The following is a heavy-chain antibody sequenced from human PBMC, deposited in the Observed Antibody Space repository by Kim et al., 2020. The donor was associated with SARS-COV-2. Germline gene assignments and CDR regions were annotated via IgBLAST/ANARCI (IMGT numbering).Heavy chain of an antibody. Sequence: SETLSLTCAVYGGSFSGYYWSWIRQPPGKGLEWIGEINHSGSTNYNPSLKSRVTISVDTSKNQFSLKLSSVTAADTAEYYCARGGRTGQWLARGWFDPWDQGTLVTVSS. V-gene: IGHV4-34*01. J-gene: IGHJ5*02. D-gene: IGHD6-19*01. CDR3: ARGGRTGQWLARGWFDP. CDR2: INHSGST. CDR1: GGSFSGYY.